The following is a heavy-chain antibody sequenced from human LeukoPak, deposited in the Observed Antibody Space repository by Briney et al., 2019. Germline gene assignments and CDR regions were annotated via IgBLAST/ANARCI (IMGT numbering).Heavy chain of an antibody. CDR3: VRSSTDSSLWNSYFDY. D-gene: IGHD1-7*01. J-gene: IGHJ4*02. CDR1: AFTFTTYG. CDR2: IWSDGSRQ. Sequence: PGGSLRLSCGASAFTFTTYGMHWIRQTPGKGLESVALIWSDGSRQYYLDSVKGRFTISRDNSKNTVWLQMDSLRVEDTAVYYCVRSSTDSSLWNSYFDYWGQGTLVTVSS. V-gene: IGHV3-33*01.